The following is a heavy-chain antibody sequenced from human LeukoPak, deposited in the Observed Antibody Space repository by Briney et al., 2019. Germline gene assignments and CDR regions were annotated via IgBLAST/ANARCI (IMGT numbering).Heavy chain of an antibody. D-gene: IGHD1-26*01. Sequence: SETLSLTCTVSGGSISSSSYYWGWIRQPPGKGLEWIGSIYYSGSTYYNPSLKSRVTISVDTSKNQFSLKLSSVTAADTAVYYCARDREGYSGSYFFPHRGGGLGVYYFDYWGQGTLVTVSS. J-gene: IGHJ4*02. CDR1: GGSISSSSYY. CDR3: ARDREGYSGSYFFPHRGGGLGVYYFDY. V-gene: IGHV4-39*07. CDR2: IYYSGST.